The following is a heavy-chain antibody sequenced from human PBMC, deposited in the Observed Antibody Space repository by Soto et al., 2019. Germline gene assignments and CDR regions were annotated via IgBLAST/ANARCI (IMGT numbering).Heavy chain of an antibody. V-gene: IGHV4-34*01. CDR1: GGSFSGYY. CDR3: ARGRTALLWFGEPRGFDY. J-gene: IGHJ4*02. Sequence: QVQLQQWGAGLLKPSETLSLTCAVYGGSFSGYYWSWIRQPPGKGLEWIGEINHSGSTNYNPSLKRRVTISVDTSKNQFSLKLSSVTAADTAVYYCARGRTALLWFGEPRGFDYWGQGTLVTVSS. CDR2: INHSGST. D-gene: IGHD3-10*01.